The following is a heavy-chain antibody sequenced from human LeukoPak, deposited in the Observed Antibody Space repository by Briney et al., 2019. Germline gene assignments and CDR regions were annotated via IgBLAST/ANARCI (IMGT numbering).Heavy chain of an antibody. D-gene: IGHD3-22*01. CDR3: ARDPLPYYYDSSGYYHYFDY. CDR1: GYTFTDYH. J-gene: IGHJ4*02. V-gene: IGHV1-69*13. CDR2: IIPIFGTA. Sequence: ASVKVSCKASGYTFTDYHMHWVRQAPGQGLQWMGGIIPIFGTANYAQKFQGRVTITADESTSTAYMELSSLRSEDTAVYYCARDPLPYYYDSSGYYHYFDYWGQGTLVTVSS.